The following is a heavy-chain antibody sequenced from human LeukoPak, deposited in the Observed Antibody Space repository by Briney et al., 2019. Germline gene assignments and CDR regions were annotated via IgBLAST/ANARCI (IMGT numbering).Heavy chain of an antibody. J-gene: IGHJ6*02. CDR1: GGTFSSYA. V-gene: IGHV1-69*13. CDR2: IIPIFGTA. D-gene: IGHD6-19*01. Sequence: GASVKVSCKASGGTFSSYAISWVRQAPGQGLEWMGGIIPIFGTANYAQKFQGRVTITADESTSTAYMELSSLRSEDTAVYYCAAGYSSGWNPYCYYGMDVWGQGTTVTVSS. CDR3: AAGYSSGWNPYCYYGMDV.